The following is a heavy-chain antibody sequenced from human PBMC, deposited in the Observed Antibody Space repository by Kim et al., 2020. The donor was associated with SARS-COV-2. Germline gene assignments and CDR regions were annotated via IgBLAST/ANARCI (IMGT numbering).Heavy chain of an antibody. V-gene: IGHV5-51*01. CDR2: IFPGDSNT. Sequence: GESLKISCQGSGYSFTTFWIAWVRQMPGKGLEWMGIIFPGDSNTKYSPSFQGQVTISVDRSLSSAYLQWSSLKASDTAMYYCARRYCSSTSCPPYNAFDIWGQGTMVTVSS. CDR3: ARRYCSSTSCPPYNAFDI. CDR1: GYSFTTFW. J-gene: IGHJ3*02. D-gene: IGHD2-2*01.